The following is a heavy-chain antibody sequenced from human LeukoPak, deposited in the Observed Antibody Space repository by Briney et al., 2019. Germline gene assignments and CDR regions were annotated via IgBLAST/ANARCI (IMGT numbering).Heavy chain of an antibody. D-gene: IGHD2-15*01. Sequence: GSLRLSCAASGFTFSDYAMHWVRQAPGKGLEYVSRISSNGGSTYYANSVKGRFTISRDNPKNTLFLQMGSLRAEDMAEYYCAREECSGGSCYFDYWGQGTLVTVSS. J-gene: IGHJ4*02. CDR2: ISSNGGST. CDR3: AREECSGGSCYFDY. V-gene: IGHV3-64*01. CDR1: GFTFSDYA.